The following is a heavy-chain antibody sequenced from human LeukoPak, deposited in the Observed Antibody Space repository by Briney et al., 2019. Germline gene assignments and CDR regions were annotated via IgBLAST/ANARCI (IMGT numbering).Heavy chain of an antibody. J-gene: IGHJ1*01. V-gene: IGHV4-38-2*02. CDR3: ARDQFGRTHL. CDR2: IYHSGST. D-gene: IGHD3-16*01. Sequence: SETLSLTCTVSGYSISSGYYWGWIRQPPGKGLEWIGSIYHSGSTYYNPSLKSRVTISVDTSKNQFSPKLSSVTAADTAVYYCARDQFGRTHLWGQGTLVTVSS. CDR1: GYSISSGYY.